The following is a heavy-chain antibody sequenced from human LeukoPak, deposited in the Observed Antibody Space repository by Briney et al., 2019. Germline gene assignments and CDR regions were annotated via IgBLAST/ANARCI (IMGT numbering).Heavy chain of an antibody. Sequence: GGSLRLSCAASVFTFSTYAMHSGRQAPGKGLEYVSAISSNGGSTYYASAVKGRFTISRDNSKNTMYLHMGSLRAEDMAVYYCARSEDYYDSSGYVNMYDYWGQGTLVTVSS. V-gene: IGHV3-64*01. CDR1: VFTFSTYA. CDR3: ARSEDYYDSSGYVNMYDY. D-gene: IGHD3-22*01. CDR2: ISSNGGST. J-gene: IGHJ4*02.